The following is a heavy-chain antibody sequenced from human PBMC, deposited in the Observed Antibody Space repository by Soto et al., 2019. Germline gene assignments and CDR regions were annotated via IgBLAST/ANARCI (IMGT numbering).Heavy chain of an antibody. CDR2: IRGSNGRI. CDR1: GFTFSTYA. Sequence: GGSLRLSCAASGFTFSTYAMSWVRQAPGKGLEWISNIRGSNGRIDYADSVKGRFTISRDNSKNTLYLEMNSLRAEDTAVYYCAKDFGDPYAFDIWGQGAMVTVSS. CDR3: AKDFGDPYAFDI. V-gene: IGHV3-23*01. D-gene: IGHD2-21*01. J-gene: IGHJ3*02.